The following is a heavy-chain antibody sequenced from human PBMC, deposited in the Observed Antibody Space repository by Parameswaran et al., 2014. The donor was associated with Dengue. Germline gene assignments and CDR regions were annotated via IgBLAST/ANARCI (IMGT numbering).Heavy chain of an antibody. CDR3: ARATDCSSTSCYTLTWFDP. CDR1: GGSISSYY. CDR2: IYYSGST. Sequence: ETLSLTCTVSGGSISSYYWSWIRQPPGKGLEWIGYIYYSGSTNYNPSLKSRVTISVDTSKNQFSLKLSSVTAADTAVYYCARATDCSSTSCYTLTWFDPWGQGTLVTVSS. J-gene: IGHJ5*02. V-gene: IGHV4-59*01. D-gene: IGHD2-2*02.